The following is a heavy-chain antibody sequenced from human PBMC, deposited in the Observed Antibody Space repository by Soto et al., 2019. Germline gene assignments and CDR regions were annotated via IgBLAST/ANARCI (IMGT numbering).Heavy chain of an antibody. CDR1: GFTFSSYE. CDR2: ISSSGSTI. D-gene: IGHD3-9*01. J-gene: IGHJ4*02. Sequence: EVQLVESGGGLVQPGGSLRLSCAASGFTFSSYEMNWVRQAPGKGLEWVSYISSSGSTIYYADSLKGRFTISRDNAKNSLYLQMNSLRAEDTAVYYCARGLRYFDWLFHTPYFDYWGQGTLVTVSS. CDR3: ARGLRYFDWLFHTPYFDY. V-gene: IGHV3-48*03.